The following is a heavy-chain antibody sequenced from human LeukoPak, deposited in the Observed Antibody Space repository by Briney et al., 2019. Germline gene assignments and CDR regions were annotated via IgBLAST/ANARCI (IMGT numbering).Heavy chain of an antibody. V-gene: IGHV4-59*01. D-gene: IGHD3-10*01. CDR2: IYYSGST. J-gene: IGHJ4*02. CDR1: GGSISSYY. CDR3: ARAMLYYYGSGSYWGTFDY. Sequence: PSETLSLTCTVSGGSISSYYWSWIRQPPGKGLEWIGYIYYSGSTNYNPSLKGRVTISVDTSKNQFSLKLSSVTAADTAVYYCARAMLYYYGSGSYWGTFDYWGQGTLVTVSS.